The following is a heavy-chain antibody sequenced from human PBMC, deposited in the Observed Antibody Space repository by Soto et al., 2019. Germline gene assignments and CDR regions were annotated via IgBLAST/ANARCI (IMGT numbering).Heavy chain of an antibody. CDR2: IKHSGST. CDR1: GGSFSGYY. J-gene: IGHJ3*02. CDR3: ARGPPWIKLWNDAVDI. D-gene: IGHD5-18*01. Sequence: SETLSLTCAAYGGSFSGYYWSWIRQPPGKGLEWIGEIKHSGSTNYNPSVKSRFTISVDTSKNQFSLKLSSVTAADTAVYYCARGPPWIKLWNDAVDIWGQGTMVTVSS. V-gene: IGHV4-34*01.